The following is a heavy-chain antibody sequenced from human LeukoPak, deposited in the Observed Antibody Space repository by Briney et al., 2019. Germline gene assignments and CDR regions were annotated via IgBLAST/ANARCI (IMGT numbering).Heavy chain of an antibody. V-gene: IGHV4-4*07. CDR2: IYASGST. J-gene: IGHJ4*02. CDR1: GGSISSHY. D-gene: IGHD2-2*01. CDR3: ARDRGYCGSTSCFLED. Sequence: SETLSLTCSVSGGSISSHYRSWIRQPAGKGLQWIGRIYASGSTNYNPSLKSRVTMSVDTSKNQFSLKLNSVTAADTAVYYCARDRGYCGSTSCFLEDWGQGTLVTVSS.